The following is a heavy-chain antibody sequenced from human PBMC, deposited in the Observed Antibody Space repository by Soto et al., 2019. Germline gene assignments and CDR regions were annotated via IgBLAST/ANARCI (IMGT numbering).Heavy chain of an antibody. CDR3: AREYSSSLYYYGMDV. CDR2: IYYSGST. D-gene: IGHD6-6*01. V-gene: IGHV4-59*01. Sequence: SETLSLTCTVSGGSISSYYWSWIRQPPGKGLEWIGYIYYSGSTNYNPSLKSRVTISVDTSKNQFSLKLSSVTAADTAVYYCAREYSSSLYYYGMDVWGQGTTATVSS. J-gene: IGHJ6*02. CDR1: GGSISSYY.